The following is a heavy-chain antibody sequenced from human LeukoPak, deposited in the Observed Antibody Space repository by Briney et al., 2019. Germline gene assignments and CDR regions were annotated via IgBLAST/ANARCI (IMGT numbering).Heavy chain of an antibody. Sequence: GGSLRLSCAASGFTFSSYAMSWVRQAPGKGLEWVSAISGSGGSTYYADSVKGRFTISRDNAKNTVYLQMNSLRAEDTALYYCARRSPAYAYGMDVWGQGATVTVSS. J-gene: IGHJ6*02. V-gene: IGHV3-23*01. CDR3: ARRSPAYAYGMDV. CDR2: ISGSGGST. D-gene: IGHD2-8*01. CDR1: GFTFSSYA.